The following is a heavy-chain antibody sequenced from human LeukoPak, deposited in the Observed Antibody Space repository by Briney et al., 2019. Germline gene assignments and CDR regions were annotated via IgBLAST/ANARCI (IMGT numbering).Heavy chain of an antibody. Sequence: GGSLRLSCAASGFTFSSYSMNWVRQAPGKGLEWVSSISSSSSYIYFADSVKGRFTISRDNAKNSLYLQMNSLRAEDTAVYYCARGASGTLYDAFDIWGRGTMVTVSS. CDR2: ISSSSSYI. D-gene: IGHD1-26*01. CDR3: ARGASGTLYDAFDI. CDR1: GFTFSSYS. V-gene: IGHV3-21*01. J-gene: IGHJ3*02.